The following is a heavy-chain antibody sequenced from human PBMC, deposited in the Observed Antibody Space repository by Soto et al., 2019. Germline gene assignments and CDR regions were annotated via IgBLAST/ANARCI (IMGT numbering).Heavy chain of an antibody. CDR3: AAGPQRGVPVDPYYYYYMDV. CDR2: INWNGGST. D-gene: IGHD3-10*01. CDR1: GFTFDDYG. Sequence: GGSLRLSCAASGFTFDDYGMSWVRQAPGKGLEWVSGINWNGGSTGYADSVKGRFTISRDNAKNSLYLQMNSLRAEDTALYHCAAGPQRGVPVDPYYYYYMDVWGKGTTVTVSS. J-gene: IGHJ6*03. V-gene: IGHV3-20*01.